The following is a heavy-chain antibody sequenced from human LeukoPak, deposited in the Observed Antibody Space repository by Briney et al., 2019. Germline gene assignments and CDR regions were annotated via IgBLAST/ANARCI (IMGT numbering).Heavy chain of an antibody. CDR2: ITPFLGIA. CDR1: GDTFSSYA. CDR3: AREACREMGVMWPRLGGQDCQYDY. Sequence: GASVKVSCKASGDTFSSYAINWVRQAPGQGPEWMGRITPFLGIANYPQKFQGRVTITADESKTTADMELSSLRSEDTAVYYCAREACREMGVMWPRLGGQDCQYDYWGQGTLVTVSS. D-gene: IGHD3-16*01. J-gene: IGHJ4*02. V-gene: IGHV1-69*04.